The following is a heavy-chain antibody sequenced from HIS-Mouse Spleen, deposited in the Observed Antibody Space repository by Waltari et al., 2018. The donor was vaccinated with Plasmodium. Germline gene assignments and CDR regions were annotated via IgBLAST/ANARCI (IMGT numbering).Heavy chain of an antibody. V-gene: IGHV3-48*01. CDR1: GFTFSSYS. Sequence: EVQLVESGGGLVQPGGSLRLSCAASGFTFSSYSMNWVRQAPGKGLEGFSYISSISTVYYADSVKGRFTISRDNAKNSLYLQMNSLRAEDTAVYYCARVNSGSYYWFDPWGQGTLVTVSS. CDR2: ISSISTV. J-gene: IGHJ5*02. D-gene: IGHD1-26*01. CDR3: ARVNSGSYYWFDP.